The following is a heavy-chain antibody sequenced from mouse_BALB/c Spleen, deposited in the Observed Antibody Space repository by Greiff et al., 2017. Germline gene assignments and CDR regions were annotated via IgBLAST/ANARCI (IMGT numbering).Heavy chain of an antibody. CDR2: ISTYYGDA. J-gene: IGHJ4*01. CDR1: GYTFTDYA. CDR3: ARDGNFYYYAMDY. V-gene: IGHV1S137*01. D-gene: IGHD2-1*01. Sequence: VQLQQSGAELVRPGVSVKISCKGSGYTFTDYAMHWVKQSHAKSLEWIGVISTYYGDASYNQKFKGKATMTVDKSSSTAYMELARLTSEDSAIYYCARDGNFYYYAMDYWGQGTSVTVSS.